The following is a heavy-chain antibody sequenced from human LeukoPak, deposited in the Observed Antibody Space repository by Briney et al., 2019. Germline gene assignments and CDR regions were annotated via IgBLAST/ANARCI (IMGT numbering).Heavy chain of an antibody. CDR3: AKDGTDYYYGMDV. J-gene: IGHJ6*02. Sequence: PGGSLRLSCAASGFTFSSYGMHWVRQAPGKGLEWVAVISYDGSNKYYADSVKGRFNISRDNSKNTLYLQMNSLRAEDTAVYYCAKDGTDYYYGMDVWGQGTTVTVSS. CDR2: ISYDGSNK. V-gene: IGHV3-30*18. CDR1: GFTFSSYG.